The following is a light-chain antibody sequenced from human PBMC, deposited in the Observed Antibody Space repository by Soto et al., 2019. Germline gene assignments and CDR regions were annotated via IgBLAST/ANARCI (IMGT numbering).Light chain of an antibody. Sequence: DIQMTQSPASLSAPVTDRVTITCRASQDIGTDLGWYQQKPGKAPERLIYEASVLQSGVPSRFSGSGSGTEFTLTVSSLQPEDFATYYCVQHYSYPLTFGGGTKVDIK. J-gene: IGKJ4*01. V-gene: IGKV1-17*01. CDR2: EAS. CDR1: QDIGTD. CDR3: VQHYSYPLT.